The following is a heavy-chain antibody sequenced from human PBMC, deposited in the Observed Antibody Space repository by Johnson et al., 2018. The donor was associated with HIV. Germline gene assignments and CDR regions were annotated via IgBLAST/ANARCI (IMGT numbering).Heavy chain of an antibody. CDR2: IKSKTDGGTT. Sequence: VQLVESGGGLVKPGGSLRLSCAASGFTFSNAWMSWVRQAPGKGLEWVGRIKSKTDGGTTDYAAPVKGRFTISRDNSKNTLYLQMNSLRAEDTAVYYCARVLRFLEWLSYNTDDAFDIWGQGTMVTVSS. CDR1: GFTFSNAW. D-gene: IGHD3-3*01. CDR3: ARVLRFLEWLSYNTDDAFDI. V-gene: IGHV3-15*01. J-gene: IGHJ3*02.